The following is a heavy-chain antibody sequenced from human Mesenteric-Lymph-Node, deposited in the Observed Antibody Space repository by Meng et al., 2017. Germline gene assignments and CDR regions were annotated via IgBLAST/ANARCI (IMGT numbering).Heavy chain of an antibody. D-gene: IGHD2-2*01. CDR1: GFTFSNYW. J-gene: IGHJ6*02. Sequence: GGSLRLSCAASGFTFSNYWMHWVRQAPGKGLVWVSRINSDGSNTTYSDSAKGRFTISRDNAKNTLYLQMDSLRAEETAVYYCERDCCSSRHGMDVWGPGTTVTVSS. V-gene: IGHV3-74*01. CDR3: ERDCCSSRHGMDV. CDR2: INSDGSNT.